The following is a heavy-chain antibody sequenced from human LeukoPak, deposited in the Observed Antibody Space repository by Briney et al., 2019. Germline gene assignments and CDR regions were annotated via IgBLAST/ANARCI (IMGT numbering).Heavy chain of an antibody. J-gene: IGHJ4*02. CDR3: ARLGGSAAVDY. V-gene: IGHV4-59*01. D-gene: IGHD2-2*01. CDR2: MYNSGST. Sequence: PSETLSLTCTVSGASIRSYYWSWIRQPPGRGLEWIGYMYNSGSTYYNPSLKSRVTISGDTSKNQFSLKLTSVTAADTAVYYCARLGGSAAVDYWGQGTQVTVSS. CDR1: GASIRSYY.